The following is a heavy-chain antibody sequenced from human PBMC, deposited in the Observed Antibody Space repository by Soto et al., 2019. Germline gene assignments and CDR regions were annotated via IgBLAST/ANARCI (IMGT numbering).Heavy chain of an antibody. Sequence: QVQLVESGGGVVQPGRSLRLSCAASGFSFSSHNMHWVRQAPGKGLEWVTFIWRDGNSQSHADSVKGRFTVSRDNSKNTLYLQRDSLRGEDTAVYYCATDSWGPEVWGQGTTVTVSS. D-gene: IGHD7-27*01. CDR2: IWRDGNSQ. CDR1: GFSFSSHN. V-gene: IGHV3-33*01. CDR3: ATDSWGPEV. J-gene: IGHJ6*02.